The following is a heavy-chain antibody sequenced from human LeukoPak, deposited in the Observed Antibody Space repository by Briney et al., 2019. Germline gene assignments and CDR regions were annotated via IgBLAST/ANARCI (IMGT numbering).Heavy chain of an antibody. Sequence: PGGSLRLSCAASVFTFSDFWMSWVRQAPGKGLECVASTNEAGGDKLYVDSVKGRFTISRDNSKNSLSLQMNSLTAEDTAIYYCAIATTGRGAFGSWGQGTLVSVSS. V-gene: IGHV3-7*01. CDR1: VFTFSDFW. J-gene: IGHJ4*02. CDR2: TNEAGGDK. D-gene: IGHD1-1*01. CDR3: AIATTGRGAFGS.